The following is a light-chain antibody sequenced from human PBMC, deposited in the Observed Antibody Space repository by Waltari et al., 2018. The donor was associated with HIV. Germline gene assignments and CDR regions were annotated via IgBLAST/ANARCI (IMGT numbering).Light chain of an antibody. CDR1: QGIRSA. V-gene: IGKV1-13*02. CDR3: QQFNSYPLT. J-gene: IGKJ4*01. CDR2: DAF. Sequence: AMQLTPSPSSLSPSVGDRVTITCRASQGIRSALAWYQQKPGKAPKLLIYDAFSLESGVPSRFSGSGSGTDFTLTISSLQPEDFATYYCQQFNSYPLTFGGGTKVEIK.